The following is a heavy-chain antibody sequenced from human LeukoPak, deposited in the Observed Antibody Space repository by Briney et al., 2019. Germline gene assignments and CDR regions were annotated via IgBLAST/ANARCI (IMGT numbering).Heavy chain of an antibody. D-gene: IGHD6-13*01. J-gene: IGHJ3*02. CDR3: ARDMSAAGTHDAFDI. CDR2: INPNSGDT. CDR1: GYTFTGYY. Sequence: GASVKVSCKASGYTFTGYYMHWVRQSPGQGLEGMGWINPNSGDTNYAQKFQGRVTMTRDTSISTAYMELSRLRSDDTAVYYCARDMSAAGTHDAFDIWGQGTMVTVSS. V-gene: IGHV1-2*02.